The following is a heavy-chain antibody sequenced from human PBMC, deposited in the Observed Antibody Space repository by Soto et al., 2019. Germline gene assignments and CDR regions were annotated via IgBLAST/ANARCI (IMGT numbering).Heavy chain of an antibody. CDR3: ARDGPKTDY. CDR1: GYPCSSYH. Sequence: QVQLVQSGAEVKKPGASVKVSFKASGYPCSSYHISWVRQDPGQGLAWMGWSSADNGNTNYAQKLQGRVTMTTDTSTSTAYMELRSLSSDDTAVYYCARDGPKTDYWGHGTLFTV. V-gene: IGHV1-18*01. J-gene: IGHJ4*01. CDR2: SSADNGNT.